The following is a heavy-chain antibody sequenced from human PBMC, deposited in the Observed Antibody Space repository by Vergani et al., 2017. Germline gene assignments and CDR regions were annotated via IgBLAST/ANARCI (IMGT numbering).Heavy chain of an antibody. V-gene: IGHV4-34*01. D-gene: IGHD1-26*01. CDR2: INHSGTT. CDR1: GGSFRGYY. CDR3: ASTRVGAFPYYYMDV. J-gene: IGHJ6*03. Sequence: QVQLQQWGAGLLKPSETLSLTCAVYGGSFRGYYWNWIRQPPGKGLEWIGEINHSGTTNYNPSLKSRVTISVDTSKNQFSLKLSSVTAADTAVYYCASTRVGAFPYYYMDVWGKGTTVTVSS.